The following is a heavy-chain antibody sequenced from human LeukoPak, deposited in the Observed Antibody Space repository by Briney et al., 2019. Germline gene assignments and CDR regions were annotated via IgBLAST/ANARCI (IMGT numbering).Heavy chain of an antibody. D-gene: IGHD3-22*01. CDR2: ISSSSSYI. J-gene: IGHJ4*02. CDR1: GFTVSSYS. CDR3: ARMGWGSSGYYEAR. Sequence: GGSLRLSCAASGFTVSSYSMNWVRQTPGKGLEWVSSISSSSSYIYYADSVKGRFTISRDNAKDSLYLQMNSLRAEDTAVYYCARMGWGSSGYYEARWGQGTLVTVSS. V-gene: IGHV3-21*01.